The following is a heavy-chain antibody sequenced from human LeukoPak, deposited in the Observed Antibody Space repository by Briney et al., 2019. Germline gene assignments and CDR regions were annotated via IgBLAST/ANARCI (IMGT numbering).Heavy chain of an antibody. Sequence: ASVKVSCKASGYTFTGYYMHWVRQAPGQGLEWMGWISAYNGNTNYAQKLQGRVTMTTDTSTSTAYMELRSLRSDDTAVYYCARARYSSSWGYYYYYMDVWGKGTTVTVSS. J-gene: IGHJ6*03. V-gene: IGHV1-18*04. D-gene: IGHD6-13*01. CDR1: GYTFTGYY. CDR2: ISAYNGNT. CDR3: ARARYSSSWGYYYYYMDV.